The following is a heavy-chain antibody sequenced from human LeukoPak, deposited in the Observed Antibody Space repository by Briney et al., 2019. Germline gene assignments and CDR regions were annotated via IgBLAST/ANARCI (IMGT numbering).Heavy chain of an antibody. CDR1: GFTFSSYA. Sequence: GGSLRLSCAASGFTFSSYAISWVRQAPGKGLEWVSDISGIVGSTYYGDSVKGRFTSSRDNSMKTMYLQMNSLRAEDTAVYYCVRGRTGGSSKFPWDYWGQGTLVTVSS. V-gene: IGHV3-23*01. J-gene: IGHJ4*02. CDR3: VRGRTGGSSKFPWDY. D-gene: IGHD1-26*01. CDR2: ISGIVGST.